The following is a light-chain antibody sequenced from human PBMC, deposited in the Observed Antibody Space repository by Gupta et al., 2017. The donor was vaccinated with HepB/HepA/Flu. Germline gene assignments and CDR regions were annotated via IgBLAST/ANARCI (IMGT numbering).Light chain of an antibody. J-gene: IGKJ3*01. CDR3: QQYYSTLFT. Sequence: DIVMTQSPASLAVSLGERDTINCKSSQSVLYSSNNKNYLAWYQQKPGQPPKLLIYWASTRESGVPDRFSGSGSGTDFTLTISSLQAEDVAVYYCQQYYSTLFTFGPGTKVEIK. CDR2: WAS. V-gene: IGKV4-1*01. CDR1: QSVLYSSNNKNY.